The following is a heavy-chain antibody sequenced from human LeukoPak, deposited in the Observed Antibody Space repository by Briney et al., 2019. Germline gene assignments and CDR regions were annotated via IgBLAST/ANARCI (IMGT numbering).Heavy chain of an antibody. J-gene: IGHJ4*02. CDR3: AKSYCTYDVCYITNFDY. D-gene: IGHD2-8*01. CDR2: ISLSGGDT. Sequence: PGGSLRLSCAASGFTFSRYAMSWVRQAPGKGLNWVSAISLSGGDTYYADSVKGRFTISRDNSKNTVYLQMNSLRAEDTAVYYCAKSYCTYDVCYITNFDYWGQGTLVAVSS. V-gene: IGHV3-23*01. CDR1: GFTFSRYA.